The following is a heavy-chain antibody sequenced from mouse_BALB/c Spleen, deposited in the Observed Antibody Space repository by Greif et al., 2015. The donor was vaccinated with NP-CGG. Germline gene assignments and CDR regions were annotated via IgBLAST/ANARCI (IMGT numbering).Heavy chain of an antibody. J-gene: IGHJ3*01. CDR3: ARGLFGVRQAY. Sequence: DVQLQESGPGLVKPSQSLSLTCSVTGYSITSGYYWNWIRQFPGNKLEWMGYISYDGSNNYNPSLKNRISITRDTSKNQFFLKLNSVTTEDTATYYGARGLFGVRQAYWGQGTLVTVSA. D-gene: IGHD2-14*01. CDR2: ISYDGSN. CDR1: GYSITSGYY. V-gene: IGHV3-6*02.